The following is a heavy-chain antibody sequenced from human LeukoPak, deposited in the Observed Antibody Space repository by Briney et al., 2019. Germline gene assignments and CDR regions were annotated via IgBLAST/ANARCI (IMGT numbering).Heavy chain of an antibody. V-gene: IGHV4-59*08. CDR1: GGSISTYY. J-gene: IGHJ4*02. CDR3: ARSRGYSYGTTFLDY. Sequence: SETLSLTCTVSGGSISTYYWSWIRQPPGKGLEWIGYIYYSGSINYNPSLKSRVTISVDTSKNQFSLKLISVTAADTAVYYCARSRGYSYGTTFLDYWGQGTLVTVSS. CDR2: IYYSGSI. D-gene: IGHD5-18*01.